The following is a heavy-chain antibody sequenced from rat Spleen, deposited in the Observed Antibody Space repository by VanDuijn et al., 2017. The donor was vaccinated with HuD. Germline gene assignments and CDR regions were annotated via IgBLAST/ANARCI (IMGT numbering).Heavy chain of an antibody. J-gene: IGHJ3*01. D-gene: IGHD4-3*01. CDR3: DRSEGIIRGQFTY. CDR1: GFSLTNYG. V-gene: IGHV2-16*01. Sequence: QVQLKESGPGLVQPSQTLSLTCTVSGFSLTNYGVTWVRQPPGKGLEWIGTIRSGGGTDYNSTLKSRLSISRDTSKSQVLLKMNSLQTEDTAMYFCDRSEGIIRGQFTYWGQGTLVTVSS. CDR2: IRSGGGT.